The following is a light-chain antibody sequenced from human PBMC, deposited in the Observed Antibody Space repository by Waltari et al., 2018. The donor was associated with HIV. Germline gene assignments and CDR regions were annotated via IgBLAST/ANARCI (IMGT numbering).Light chain of an antibody. CDR3: SAWDDSLNGVV. V-gene: IGLV1-44*01. Sequence: QSVLTQPPSASGAPGQWVTISCSGSSSNIGSNTVNWYQHLPGTAPKLLIYSTNRRPSGVPDRCSGSKSGTSASLSITGLQSEVEADYYCSAWDDSLNGVVFGGGTKVTVL. CDR2: STN. J-gene: IGLJ2*01. CDR1: SSNIGSNT.